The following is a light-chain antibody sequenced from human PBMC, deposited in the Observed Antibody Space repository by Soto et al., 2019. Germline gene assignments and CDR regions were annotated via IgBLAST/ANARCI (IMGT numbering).Light chain of an antibody. CDR1: TSNVGSNT. CDR3: AAWDDSLSGSYV. CDR2: NNN. Sequence: QSVLTQPPSASGTPGQRVTISCSGSTSNVGSNTVNWYQQVPGTTPRLLIYNNNQRPSGVPDRFSGSKSGTSASLAISVLQSEDEADYYCAAWDDSLSGSYVFGSGTKLTVL. J-gene: IGLJ1*01. V-gene: IGLV1-44*01.